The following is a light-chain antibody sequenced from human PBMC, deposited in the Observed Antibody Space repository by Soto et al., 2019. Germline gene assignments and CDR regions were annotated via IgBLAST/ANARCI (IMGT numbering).Light chain of an antibody. CDR1: SSDFGGYNY. J-gene: IGLJ2*01. Sequence: QSALTQPASVSGSPGKSITISCTGTSSDFGGYNYVSWYQQHPGKAPKLVIYEVSNRPSGVSNRFSGSMSGNTASLTVSGLQTDDEAHYYCSSYSTSSTVIFCGGTKVTVL. CDR3: SSYSTSSTVI. V-gene: IGLV2-14*01. CDR2: EVS.